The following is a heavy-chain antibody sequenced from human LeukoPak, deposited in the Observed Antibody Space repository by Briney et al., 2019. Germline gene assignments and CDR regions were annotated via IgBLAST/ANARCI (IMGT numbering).Heavy chain of an antibody. J-gene: IGHJ4*02. D-gene: IGHD5-12*01. V-gene: IGHV3-23*01. Sequence: PGGSLRLSCAVSGFTFSSYAMSWVRQAPGKGLECVSAISDSGGYTYYADSVKGRFTISRDDSKNTLYLQMNSLRAEDTAVYYCARGGSSGYDYEAFDYWGQGTLVTVSS. CDR2: ISDSGGYT. CDR3: ARGGSSGYDYEAFDY. CDR1: GFTFSSYA.